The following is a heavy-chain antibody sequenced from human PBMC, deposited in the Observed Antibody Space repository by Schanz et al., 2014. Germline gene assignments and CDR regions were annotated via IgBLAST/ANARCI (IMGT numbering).Heavy chain of an antibody. J-gene: IGHJ4*02. CDR3: ARDGDFDY. V-gene: IGHV3-7*01. CDR1: GFIFSNSW. CDR2: IKQDGSEK. Sequence: DVQLVDSGGGLVQPGGSLRLSCAASGFIFSNSWMSWVRQAPGKGLEWVANIKQDGSEKYYVDSVKGRFTISRDNAKNSLYLQMNSLRAEDTAVYYCARDGDFDYWGQGTLVTVSS.